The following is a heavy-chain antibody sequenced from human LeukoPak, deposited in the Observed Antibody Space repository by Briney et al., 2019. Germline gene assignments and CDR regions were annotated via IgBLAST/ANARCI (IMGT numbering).Heavy chain of an antibody. Sequence: GGSLRLSCAASGFTFSIYAIHWVRQAPGKGLEWVAVISSDGSNKYYADSVKGRFTISRDNSKNTLYLQMNSLRAEDTAVYYCAKGKDGDYVFDYWGQGTLVTVSS. CDR3: AKGKDGDYVFDY. V-gene: IGHV3-30-3*01. D-gene: IGHD4-17*01. CDR2: ISSDGSNK. J-gene: IGHJ4*02. CDR1: GFTFSIYA.